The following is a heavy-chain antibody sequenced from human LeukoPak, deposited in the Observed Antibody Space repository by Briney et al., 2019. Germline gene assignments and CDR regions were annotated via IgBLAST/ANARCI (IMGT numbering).Heavy chain of an antibody. Sequence: GGPLKLSCAASGFDFSGFYMHWVRQASGRGLEWVGLVRNKPNSYTTVYAASVKGRFTISRDDSKNTAYLQMNSLKAEDTAVYYCTRQECSGGSCSYVDYWGQGTLVTVSS. V-gene: IGHV3-73*01. D-gene: IGHD2-15*01. J-gene: IGHJ4*02. CDR2: VRNKPNSYTT. CDR1: GFDFSGFY. CDR3: TRQECSGGSCSYVDY.